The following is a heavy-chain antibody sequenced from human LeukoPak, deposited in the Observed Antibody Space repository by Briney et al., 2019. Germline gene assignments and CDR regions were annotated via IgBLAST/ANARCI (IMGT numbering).Heavy chain of an antibody. Sequence: GGSLRLSCAASGFTFSSYSRNWVRQAPGKGLEWVSSIRSSSSYIYYADSVKGRFTISRDNAKNSLYLQMNSLRAEDTAVYYCARDNLLWFGGLLPIDYWGQGTLVTVSS. CDR2: IRSSSSYI. J-gene: IGHJ4*02. CDR1: GFTFSSYS. CDR3: ARDNLLWFGGLLPIDY. D-gene: IGHD3-10*01. V-gene: IGHV3-21*01.